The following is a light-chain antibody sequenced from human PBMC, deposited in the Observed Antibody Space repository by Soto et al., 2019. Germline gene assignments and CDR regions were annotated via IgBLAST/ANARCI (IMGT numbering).Light chain of an antibody. CDR3: QQYNNWPPRYT. CDR2: GAS. V-gene: IGKV3-15*01. Sequence: EIVMTQSPATLSVSPGERATLSCRASQSVSSNLAWYQQKHGQAPRLLIYGASTRATGIPARFSGSGSGTEFTLTISSLQSEDFAVYYCQQYNNWPPRYTFGQGTNLEIK. CDR1: QSVSSN. J-gene: IGKJ2*01.